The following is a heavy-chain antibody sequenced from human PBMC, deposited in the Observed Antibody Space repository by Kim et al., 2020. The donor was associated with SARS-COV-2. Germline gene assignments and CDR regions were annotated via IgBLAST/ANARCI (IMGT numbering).Heavy chain of an antibody. CDR1: GGSISSYY. CDR3: ARWRDLRGYSYGSHPAFDY. D-gene: IGHD5-18*01. Sequence: SETLSLTCTVSGGSISSYYWSWIRQPPGKGLEWIGYIYYSGSTNYNPSLKSRVTISVDTSKNQFSLKLSSVTAADTAVYYCARWRDLRGYSYGSHPAFDYWGQGTLVTVSS. V-gene: IGHV4-59*01. J-gene: IGHJ4*02. CDR2: IYYSGST.